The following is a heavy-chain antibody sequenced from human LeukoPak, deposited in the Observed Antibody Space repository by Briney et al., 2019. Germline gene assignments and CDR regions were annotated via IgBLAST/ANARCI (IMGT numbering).Heavy chain of an antibody. J-gene: IGHJ4*02. D-gene: IGHD3-3*01. CDR1: GFTFSSYS. CDR3: ASDSWSGYLGY. Sequence: PGGSLRLSCAASGFTFSSYSMNWVRQAPGEGLEWVSSISSSSSYIYYADSVKGRFTISRDNAKNSLYLQMNSLRAEDTAVYYCASDSWSGYLGYWGQGTLVTVSS. V-gene: IGHV3-21*01. CDR2: ISSSSSYI.